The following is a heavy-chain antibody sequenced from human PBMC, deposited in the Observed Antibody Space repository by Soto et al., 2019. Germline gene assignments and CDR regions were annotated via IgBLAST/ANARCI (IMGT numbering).Heavy chain of an antibody. Sequence: QVQLQESGPGLVKPSGTLSLTCAVSGGSISTSNWWRWVRQPPGKGLEWIGEVYRTGSTNYNPSLESRLTISVDKAKNQCSLKLTSVTAADTAVYYCARDRATIAAAAIFDCWGQGTLVTVSS. V-gene: IGHV4-4*02. D-gene: IGHD6-13*01. J-gene: IGHJ4*02. CDR3: ARDRATIAAAAIFDC. CDR2: VYRTGST. CDR1: GGSISTSNW.